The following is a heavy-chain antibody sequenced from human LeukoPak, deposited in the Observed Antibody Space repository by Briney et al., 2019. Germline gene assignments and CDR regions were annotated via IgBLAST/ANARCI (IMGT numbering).Heavy chain of an antibody. D-gene: IGHD2-15*01. CDR2: ISGSGVTT. J-gene: IGHJ5*02. Sequence: PGGTLRLSCAASGFIFNNYGMNWVRQAPGKGLEWVSGISGSGVTTYYADSVKGRFTISRDNARNSLYLQMNTLRAEDTAVYSCARGADGVSSNSRGWFDPWGQGTLVTVSS. CDR3: ARGADGVSSNSRGWFDP. CDR1: GFIFNNYG. V-gene: IGHV3-23*01.